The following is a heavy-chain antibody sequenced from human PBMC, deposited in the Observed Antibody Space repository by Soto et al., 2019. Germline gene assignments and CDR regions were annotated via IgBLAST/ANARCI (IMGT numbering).Heavy chain of an antibody. CDR1: GFKFSNYA. V-gene: IGHV3-23*01. CDR3: AKDRRAGGNSAFYFDF. Sequence: GGSLRLSCAASGFKFSNYAMSWARQAPGKGLEWVSLISATGGGTYYADSVKGRFTISRDNSHNTLYLQVHSLTAEDTAVYYCAKDRRAGGNSAFYFDFWGQGAQVTVSS. CDR2: ISATGGGT. J-gene: IGHJ4*02. D-gene: IGHD3-16*01.